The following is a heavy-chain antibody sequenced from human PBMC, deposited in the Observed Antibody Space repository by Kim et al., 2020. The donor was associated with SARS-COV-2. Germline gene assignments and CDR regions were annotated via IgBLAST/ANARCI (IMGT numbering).Heavy chain of an antibody. D-gene: IGHD4-17*01. Sequence: SETLSLTCTVSGGSISSYYWSWIRQPPGKGLEWIGYIYYSGSTNYNPSLKSRVTISVDTSKNQFSLKLSSVTAADTAVYYCARARGDYVDFDYWGQGTL. CDR1: GGSISSYY. V-gene: IGHV4-59*01. CDR3: ARARGDYVDFDY. J-gene: IGHJ4*02. CDR2: IYYSGST.